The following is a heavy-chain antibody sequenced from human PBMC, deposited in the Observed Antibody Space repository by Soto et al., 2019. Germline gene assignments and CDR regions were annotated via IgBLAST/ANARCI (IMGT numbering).Heavy chain of an antibody. CDR3: TQAEMGRYSCSGNSYRRDY. D-gene: IGHD6-19*01. V-gene: IGHV3-7*01. J-gene: IGHJ4*02. CDR1: GFTFSHCW. Sequence: EEHLGESGGGLVQPGGSLRLSRATSGFTFSHCWMSWVRQAPGKGLEWVANINQDGSEQYYVDSVKGRFTVSRDNAKNSLYLEMNNLRADDTAMYYCTQAEMGRYSCSGNSYRRDYWGQGTLVTVSS. CDR2: INQDGSEQ.